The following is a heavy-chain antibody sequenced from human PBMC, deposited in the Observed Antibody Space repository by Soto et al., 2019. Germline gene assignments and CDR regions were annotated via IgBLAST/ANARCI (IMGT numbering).Heavy chain of an antibody. J-gene: IGHJ5*02. Sequence: EVQLVESGGGLVQPGGSLRLSCATSGFTFSPYWMHWVRQAPGMGLMWVSRINHDGSDTIYADSVRGRFIVSRDNAQNTVYLQMNSLTVEDKAVYYCVGDVSSDDKSHSRGWFDPWGHGALVTVSS. D-gene: IGHD2-2*01. V-gene: IGHV3-74*01. CDR2: INHDGSDT. CDR3: VGDVSSDDKSHSRGWFDP. CDR1: GFTFSPYW.